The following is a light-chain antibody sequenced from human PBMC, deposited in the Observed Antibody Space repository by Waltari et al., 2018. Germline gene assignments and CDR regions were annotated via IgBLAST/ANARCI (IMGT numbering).Light chain of an antibody. V-gene: IGLV2-14*03. CDR2: DVS. CDR1: SSDIGSTNY. J-gene: IGLJ2*01. CDR3: SSLTATYTVL. Sequence: QSALTQPASVSGSPGQSITIPCTGSSSDIGSTNYVSWYQQHPGKVPKMLIYDVSNRPPGVSSRFSGSKSGNTASLIISGLQAEDEADYYCSSLTATYTVLFGGGTNLTVL.